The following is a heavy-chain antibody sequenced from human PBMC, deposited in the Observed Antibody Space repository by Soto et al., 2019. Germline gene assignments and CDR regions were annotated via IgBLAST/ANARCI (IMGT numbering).Heavy chain of an antibody. CDR1: GFTFSSYS. CDR3: ANSIDSSGYPPPPFDY. Sequence: PGGSLRLSCAASGFTFSSYSMSWVRQAPGKGLEWVSAISGSGGSTCYADSVKGRFTISRDNSKNTLYLQMNSLRAEDTAVYYCANSIDSSGYPPPPFDYWGQGTLVTVSS. CDR2: ISGSGGST. D-gene: IGHD3-22*01. V-gene: IGHV3-23*01. J-gene: IGHJ4*02.